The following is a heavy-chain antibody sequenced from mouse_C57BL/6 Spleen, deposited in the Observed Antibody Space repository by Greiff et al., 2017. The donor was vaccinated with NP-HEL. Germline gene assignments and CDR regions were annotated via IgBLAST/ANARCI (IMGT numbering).Heavy chain of an antibody. V-gene: IGHV1-54*01. J-gene: IGHJ4*01. CDR1: GYAFTNYL. CDR3: ARNEHAMDY. CDR2: INPGSGGT. Sequence: QVQLQQSGAELVRPGTSVKVSCKASGYAFTNYLIEWVKQRPGQGLEWIGVINPGSGGTNYNEKFKGKATLTADKSSSTAYMQLSSLTSEDSAVYFCARNEHAMDYWGQGTSVTVSS.